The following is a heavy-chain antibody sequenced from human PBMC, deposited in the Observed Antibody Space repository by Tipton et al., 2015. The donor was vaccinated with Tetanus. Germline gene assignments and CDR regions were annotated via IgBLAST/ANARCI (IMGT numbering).Heavy chain of an antibody. Sequence: SLRLSCAASGFTFSRSWMTWVRQTPGKGLEWVANIKPDGGEKYYVDSVKGRFTISRDNAKNSLYLQMSSLRAEDTAVYYCARGTSRIVYYFDYWGQGTLVTVSS. V-gene: IGHV3-7*04. CDR2: IKPDGGEK. CDR1: GFTFSRSW. CDR3: ARGTSRIVYYFDY. D-gene: IGHD2-21*01. J-gene: IGHJ4*02.